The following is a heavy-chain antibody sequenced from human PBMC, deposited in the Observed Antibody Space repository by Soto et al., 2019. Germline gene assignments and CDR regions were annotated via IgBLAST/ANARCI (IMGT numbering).Heavy chain of an antibody. D-gene: IGHD6-6*01. Sequence: LRLSCAASGFSFNSFWMTWVRQAPGKGLEWVANIKQDGSQKYYVDSVKGRFTISRDNAKNSLYLQMNSLRAEDTAVYYCARVGVDSSSFYYYGMDVWGQGTTVTVSS. CDR3: ARVGVDSSSFYYYGMDV. CDR2: IKQDGSQK. J-gene: IGHJ6*02. V-gene: IGHV3-7*03. CDR1: GFSFNSFW.